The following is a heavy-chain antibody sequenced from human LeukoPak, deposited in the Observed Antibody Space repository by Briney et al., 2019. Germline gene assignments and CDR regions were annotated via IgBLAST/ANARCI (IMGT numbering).Heavy chain of an antibody. Sequence: GGSLRLSCAASGFTFSSYAMSWVRQAPGKGLEWVSAISNSGGTTYYVDSVKGRFTISRDYSKNTLYLQMNSLRAEDTAVYYCAKGEWFTYYDYWGQGTLVTVSS. V-gene: IGHV3-23*01. D-gene: IGHD3-3*01. J-gene: IGHJ4*02. CDR1: GFTFSSYA. CDR3: AKGEWFTYYDY. CDR2: ISNSGGTT.